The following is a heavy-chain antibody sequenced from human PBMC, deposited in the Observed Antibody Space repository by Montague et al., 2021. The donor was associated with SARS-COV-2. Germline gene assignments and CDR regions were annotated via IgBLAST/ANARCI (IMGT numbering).Heavy chain of an antibody. CDR3: TRGVVLRDGVDS. D-gene: IGHD3-16*01. CDR2: RSHI. Sequence: RSHIYYADSLQGRFSISRDNATNSLFLHMSSLTAEDTAVYYCTRGVVLRDGVDSWGQGT. V-gene: IGHV3-21*01. J-gene: IGHJ4*02.